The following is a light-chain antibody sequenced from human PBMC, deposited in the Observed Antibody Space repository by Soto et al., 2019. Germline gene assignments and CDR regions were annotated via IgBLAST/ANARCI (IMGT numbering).Light chain of an antibody. V-gene: IGLV2-23*02. CDR2: EVS. CDR1: SSDVGSYNL. CDR3: CSYAGSRTHVL. Sequence: QSALTQPASVSGSLGQSITISCIGTSSDVGSYNLVSWYQQHPGKAPKVLIYEVSERPSGVSNRFSGSKSGNTASLTISGLQAEDEAEYYCCSYAGSRTHVLFGGGTKRTVL. J-gene: IGLJ2*01.